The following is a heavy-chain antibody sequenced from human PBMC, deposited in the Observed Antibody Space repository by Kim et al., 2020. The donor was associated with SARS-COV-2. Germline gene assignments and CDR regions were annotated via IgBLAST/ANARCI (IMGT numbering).Heavy chain of an antibody. D-gene: IGHD5-12*01. Sequence: GGCLRLSCAASGFAISSYSMNWVRQAPGKGLEWVSYISSSGSNTIYYADSVKGRFTISRDIAKNSLYLQMNSLRDEDTAVYYCARGPRGHIVATFWGWDYWGQGTLVTVSS. CDR1: GFAISSYS. CDR2: ISSSGSNTI. J-gene: IGHJ4*02. V-gene: IGHV3-48*02. CDR3: ARGPRGHIVATFWGWDY.